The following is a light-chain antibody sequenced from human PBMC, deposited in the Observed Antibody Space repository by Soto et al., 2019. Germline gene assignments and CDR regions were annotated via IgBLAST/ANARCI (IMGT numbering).Light chain of an antibody. J-gene: IGKJ1*01. CDR1: QSVSSNL. CDR2: GAT. V-gene: IGKV3-20*01. CDR3: QQYGSSLWT. Sequence: PGERATLSCRASQSVSSNLLAWYQQKPGQAPRLLIYGATNRATGIPDRFSGSGSGTDFTLTISRLEPEDVAVYYCQQYGSSLWTLGQGTKGDIK.